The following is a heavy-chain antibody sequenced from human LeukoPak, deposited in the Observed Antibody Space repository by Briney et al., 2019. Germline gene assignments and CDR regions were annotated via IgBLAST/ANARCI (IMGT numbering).Heavy chain of an antibody. J-gene: IGHJ5*02. CDR3: ARSPSPHCGGDCYSSWFDP. CDR2: ISSSSSYI. Sequence: GGSLRLPCAASGFTFSSYSMNWVRQAPGKGLEWVSSISSSSSYIYYADSVKGRFTISRDNAKNSLYLQMNSLRAEDTAVYYCARSPSPHCGGDCYSSWFDPWGQGTLVTVSS. CDR1: GFTFSSYS. V-gene: IGHV3-21*01. D-gene: IGHD2-21*02.